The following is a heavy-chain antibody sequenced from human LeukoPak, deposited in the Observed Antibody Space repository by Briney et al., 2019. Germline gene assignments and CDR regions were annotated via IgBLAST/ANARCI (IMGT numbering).Heavy chain of an antibody. D-gene: IGHD6-19*01. V-gene: IGHV3-23*01. CDR3: ARPTSGWYAGGFDY. Sequence: GGSLRLSCAASGFTFSSYAMSWVRQAPGKGLEWVSAISGSGGSTYYADSVKGRFTISRDNSKNTLYLQMNSLRAEDTALYYCARPTSGWYAGGFDYWGQGILVTVSS. J-gene: IGHJ4*02. CDR1: GFTFSSYA. CDR2: ISGSGGST.